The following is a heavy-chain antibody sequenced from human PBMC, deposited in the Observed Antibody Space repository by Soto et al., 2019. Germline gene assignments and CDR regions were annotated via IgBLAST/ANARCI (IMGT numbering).Heavy chain of an antibody. CDR2: IYYSGST. J-gene: IGHJ4*02. CDR1: GGSISSGGYY. CDR3: AREPLT. V-gene: IGHV4-31*03. Sequence: QVQLQESGPGLVKPSQTLSLTCTVSGGSISSGGYYWSWIRQHPGKGLEWIGYIYYSGSTYYNPSLKSRFTISEEPSKNQSPLKRSSVTPADTAVYYGAREPLTWGQGTLVTVSP.